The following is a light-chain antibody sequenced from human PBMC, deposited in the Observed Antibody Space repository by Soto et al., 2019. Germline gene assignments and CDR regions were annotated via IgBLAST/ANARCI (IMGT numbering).Light chain of an antibody. Sequence: EIVLTQSPGTLSLSPGERATLSCRASQSVSSNYLAWYQQKPGQAPRLLVCGASSRATGIPDRFSGSGSGTDFTLTISRLEPEDFAVYYCQQYDSSPPMYTFGQGTKLEIK. CDR2: GAS. CDR3: QQYDSSPPMYT. CDR1: QSVSSNY. V-gene: IGKV3-20*01. J-gene: IGKJ2*01.